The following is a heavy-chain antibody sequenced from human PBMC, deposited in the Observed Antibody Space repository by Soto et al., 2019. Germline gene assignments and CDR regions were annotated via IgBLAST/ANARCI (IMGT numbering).Heavy chain of an antibody. CDR1: GGTFSSYT. CDR3: ARGGYGREGILAY. J-gene: IGHJ4*02. Sequence: SVKVSCKASGGTFSSYTISWVRQAPGQGLEWMGRIIPILGIANYAQKFQGRVTITADKSTSTAYMELSSLRSEDTAGYYCARGGYGREGILAYWGQGTLVTVSP. V-gene: IGHV1-69*02. D-gene: IGHD6-13*01. CDR2: IIPILGIA.